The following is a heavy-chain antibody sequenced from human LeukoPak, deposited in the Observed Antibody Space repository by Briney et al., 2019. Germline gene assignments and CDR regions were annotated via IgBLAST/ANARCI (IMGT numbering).Heavy chain of an antibody. CDR1: GVSFNDYY. V-gene: IGHV4-34*01. J-gene: IGHJ4*02. D-gene: IGHD4-17*01. CDR3: TRMTTGHDY. Sequence: SETLSLTCAVSGVSFNDYYWSWVRQTPGRGLEWIGEINHSGFTNDCPSLKSRVTLSIDTSRNQFSLNLRSVTVADTGIYYCTRMTTGHDYWGQDTRDTVSS. CDR2: INHSGFT.